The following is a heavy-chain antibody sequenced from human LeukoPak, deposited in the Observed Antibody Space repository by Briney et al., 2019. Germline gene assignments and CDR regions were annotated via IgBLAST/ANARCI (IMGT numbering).Heavy chain of an antibody. CDR1: GGSISSGGYY. J-gene: IGHJ3*02. D-gene: IGHD3-10*01. CDR3: ARGLLLWFGELGCAFDI. V-gene: IGHV4-31*03. CDR2: IYYSGST. Sequence: PSETLSLTCTVSGGSISSGGYYWSWIRQHPGKGLEWIGYIYYSGSTYYTPSLKSRVTISVDTSKNPFSLKLSSVTAADTAVYYCARGLLLWFGELGCAFDIWGQGTMVTVSS.